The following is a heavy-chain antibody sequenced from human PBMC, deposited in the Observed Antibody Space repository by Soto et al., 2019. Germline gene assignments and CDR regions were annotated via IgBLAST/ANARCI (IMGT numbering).Heavy chain of an antibody. J-gene: IGHJ4*02. V-gene: IGHV3-23*01. CDR2: ISGSGGST. D-gene: IGHD5-18*01. Sequence: RLSCAASGFTFSSYAMSWVRQAPGKGLEWVSAISGSGGSTYYADSVKGRFTISRDNSKNTLYLQMNSLGAEDTAVYYCASDGTESFVPNTAMVDYWGQGTLVTVSS. CDR3: ASDGTESFVPNTAMVDY. CDR1: GFTFSSYA.